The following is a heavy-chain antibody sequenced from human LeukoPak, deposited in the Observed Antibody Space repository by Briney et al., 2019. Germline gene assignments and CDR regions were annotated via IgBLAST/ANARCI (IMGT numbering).Heavy chain of an antibody. V-gene: IGHV3-7*01. J-gene: IGHJ4*02. CDR1: GFAFTTKW. CDR3: ARENREDLNPVLSFDY. Sequence: GGSLRLSCNASGFAFTTKWMSWVRQAPGKGLEWVGYIKPDGSDKYYVDSVRGRFTISRDNAQDSLYLQMNSLRDEDSGVYYCARENREDLNPVLSFDYWGQGTHVTVSS. CDR2: IKPDGSDK. D-gene: IGHD3-9*01.